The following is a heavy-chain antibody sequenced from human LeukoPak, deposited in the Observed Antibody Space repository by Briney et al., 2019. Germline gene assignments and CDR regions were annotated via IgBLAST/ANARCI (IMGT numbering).Heavy chain of an antibody. Sequence: GGSLRLSCAASGFTFSNYAMSWVRRAPGKGLEWISGITGSGGGTSYADSVKGRFSISRDNSKNTLYLQMNSLRAEDTAVYYCARDMPENYYYGMDVWGQGTTVTVSS. J-gene: IGHJ6*02. CDR1: GFTFSNYA. V-gene: IGHV3-23*01. CDR2: ITGSGGGT. D-gene: IGHD2-2*01. CDR3: ARDMPENYYYGMDV.